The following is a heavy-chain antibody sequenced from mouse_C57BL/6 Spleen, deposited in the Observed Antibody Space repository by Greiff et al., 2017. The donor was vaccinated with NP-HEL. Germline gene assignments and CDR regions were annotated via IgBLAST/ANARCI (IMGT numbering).Heavy chain of an antibody. CDR3: ARSGIGYGNSYYCDY. J-gene: IGHJ2*01. CDR1: GYTFTSYW. Sequence: QVQLQQPGAELVMPGASVKLSCKASGYTFTSYWMHWVKQRPGQGLEWIGEIDPSDSYTNYNQKFKGKSTLTVDKSSSTAYMQLSSLTSEDSAVYYCARSGIGYGNSYYCDYWGQGTTLTVSS. D-gene: IGHD2-1*01. CDR2: IDPSDSYT. V-gene: IGHV1-69*01.